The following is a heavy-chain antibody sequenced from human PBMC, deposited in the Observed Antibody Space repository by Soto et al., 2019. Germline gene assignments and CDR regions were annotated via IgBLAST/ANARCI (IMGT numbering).Heavy chain of an antibody. Sequence: GGSLRLSCAASGFTFSSYSMNLGRQAPGKGLEWVSYISSSSSTIYYADSVKGRFTISRDNAKNSLYLQMNSLRDEDTAVYYCARGLPLQLDAFDIWGQGTMVTVSS. V-gene: IGHV3-48*02. D-gene: IGHD5-18*01. J-gene: IGHJ3*02. CDR1: GFTFSSYS. CDR2: ISSSSSTI. CDR3: ARGLPLQLDAFDI.